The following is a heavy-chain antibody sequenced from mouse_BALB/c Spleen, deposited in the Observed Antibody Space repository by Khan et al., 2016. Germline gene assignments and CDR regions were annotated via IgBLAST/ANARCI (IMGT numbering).Heavy chain of an antibody. D-gene: IGHD1-1*01. CDR2: ITRGGST. V-gene: IGHV5-6-5*01. CDR3: ARRDYERFAY. Sequence: EVELVESGGGLVKPGGSLKLSCSASGFTFSSYAMSWVRQTPEKRLEWVASITRGGSTYYPDSMKGRFTISRDSARNILYLEMSSLRAEDTAVYFCARRDYERFAYWGQGTLVTVSA. CDR1: GFTFSSYA. J-gene: IGHJ3*01.